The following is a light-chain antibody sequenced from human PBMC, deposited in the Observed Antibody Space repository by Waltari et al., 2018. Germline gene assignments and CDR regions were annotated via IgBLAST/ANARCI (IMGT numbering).Light chain of an antibody. J-gene: IGKJ3*01. Sequence: EIVLTQSPVTLSLSPGEGATLSCKTSQRVGDFLACYQQRPGQAPRLLIYDASLRAAGIPARFSGSGSGTDFTLTISSLESEDSAVYFCQQRNSWPLTFGPGTTV. CDR1: QRVGDF. V-gene: IGKV3-11*01. CDR3: QQRNSWPLT. CDR2: DAS.